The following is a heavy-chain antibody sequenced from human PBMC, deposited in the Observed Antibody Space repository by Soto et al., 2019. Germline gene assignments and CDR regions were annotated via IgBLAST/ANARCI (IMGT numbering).Heavy chain of an antibody. J-gene: IGHJ4*02. Sequence: QVQLQESGPGLVKPSETLSLTCTVSGGSISSYYWSWIRQPPGKGLEWIGYIYYSGSTNYNPSLKSRVTISVDTSKNQFSLKLSSVRAADTAVYYCARRYGGTFDYWGQGTLVTVSS. CDR3: ARRYGGTFDY. CDR1: GGSISSYY. CDR2: IYYSGST. V-gene: IGHV4-59*08. D-gene: IGHD2-15*01.